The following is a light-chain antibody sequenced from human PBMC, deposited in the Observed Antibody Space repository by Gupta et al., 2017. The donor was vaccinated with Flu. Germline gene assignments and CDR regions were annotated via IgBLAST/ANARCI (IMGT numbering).Light chain of an antibody. Sequence: DIQMTQSPSTLSASVGDRVSITCRASEDVNYWLAWYLQKPRKAPKLLIYNATTLDSGVPSRFSGSGSGTEFTLTISSLQPDDFGTYYCQQYSECSTFGQGTKVEIK. V-gene: IGKV1-5*03. J-gene: IGKJ2*01. CDR1: EDVNYW. CDR2: NAT. CDR3: QQYSECST.